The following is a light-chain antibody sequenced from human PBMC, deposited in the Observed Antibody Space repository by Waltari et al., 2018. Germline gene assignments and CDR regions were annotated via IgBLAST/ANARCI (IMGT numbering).Light chain of an antibody. J-gene: IGKJ1*01. V-gene: IGKV1-5*03. CDR1: QSVSSW. CDR2: EAS. CDR3: QHYSTYGT. Sequence: DIQMTQSPSTLYASIGDGVTITCRASQSVSSWLAWYQQKPGKAPKLLIFEASSLESGVPSRFSGSGSGTEFTLTISSLQPDDFGTYYCQHYSTYGTFGQGTKVEIK.